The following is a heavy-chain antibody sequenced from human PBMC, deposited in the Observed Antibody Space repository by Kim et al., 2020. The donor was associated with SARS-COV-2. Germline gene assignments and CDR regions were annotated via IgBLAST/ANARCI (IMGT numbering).Heavy chain of an antibody. CDR3: AKEGEIAAQLGPRSRPNFFDY. V-gene: IGHV3-23*01. J-gene: IGHJ4*02. Sequence: FTIARDNSKNTLYLQMNSLRAEDTAVYYCAKEGEIAAQLGPRSRPNFFDYWGQGTLVTVSS. D-gene: IGHD6-6*01.